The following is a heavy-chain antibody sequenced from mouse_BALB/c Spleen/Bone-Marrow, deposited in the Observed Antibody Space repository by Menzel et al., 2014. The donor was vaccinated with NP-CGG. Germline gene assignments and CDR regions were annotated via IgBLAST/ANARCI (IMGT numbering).Heavy chain of an antibody. CDR1: GFTFSSYT. D-gene: IGHD2-1*01. Sequence: EVKLMESGGGLVKPGGSLKLSRAASGFTFSSYTMSWVRQTPEKRLEWVATISSGGLYTYYPDSVKGRFTISRDNAKNTLYLQMSSLKSEDTAMYYCTRDYGNYAWFAYWGQGTQVTVSA. J-gene: IGHJ3*01. CDR3: TRDYGNYAWFAY. CDR2: ISSGGLYT. V-gene: IGHV5-6-4*01.